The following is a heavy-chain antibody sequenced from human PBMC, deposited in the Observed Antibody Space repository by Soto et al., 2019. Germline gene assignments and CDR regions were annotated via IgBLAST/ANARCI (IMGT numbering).Heavy chain of an antibody. J-gene: IGHJ4*02. V-gene: IGHV1-69*02. CDR2: IIPILGIA. Sequence: QVQLVQSGAEVKKPGSSVKVSCKASGGTFSSYTISWVRQAPGQGLEWMGRIIPILGIANYAQKFQGRVTIPADKSTSTAYMELSSLRSEDTAVYYCAGGGGGRPYYFAYWGQGTLVTVSS. D-gene: IGHD3-10*01. CDR1: GGTFSSYT. CDR3: AGGGGGRPYYFAY.